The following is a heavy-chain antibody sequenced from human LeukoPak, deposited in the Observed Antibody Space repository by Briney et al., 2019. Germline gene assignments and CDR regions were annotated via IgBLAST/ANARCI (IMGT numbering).Heavy chain of an antibody. CDR1: GGTFSSYA. V-gene: IGHV1-69*06. CDR3: ARSRADYDILTGYPYYFDY. CDR2: SIPNFGTA. Sequence: ASVKLSCKASGGTFSSYAISWVRQAPGQGLGWMGGSIPNFGTANYAQKFQGRVTITADKSTSTAYIELSSLRSEDTAVYYCARSRADYDILTGYPYYFDYWGQGTLVTVSS. D-gene: IGHD3-9*01. J-gene: IGHJ4*02.